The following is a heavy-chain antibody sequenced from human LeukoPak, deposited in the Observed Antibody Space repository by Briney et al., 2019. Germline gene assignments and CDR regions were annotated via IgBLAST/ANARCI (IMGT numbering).Heavy chain of an antibody. V-gene: IGHV4-59*01. J-gene: IGHJ3*02. D-gene: IGHD3-22*01. Sequence: SETLSLTCTVSGGSISSYYWSWIRQPPGKGLEWIGYIYYSGSTNYNPSLKSRVTISVDTSKNQFSLKLSSVTAADTAVYYCAREGRWFYDSSGPEAGDAFDIWGRGTMVTVSS. CDR2: IYYSGST. CDR1: GGSISSYY. CDR3: AREGRWFYDSSGPEAGDAFDI.